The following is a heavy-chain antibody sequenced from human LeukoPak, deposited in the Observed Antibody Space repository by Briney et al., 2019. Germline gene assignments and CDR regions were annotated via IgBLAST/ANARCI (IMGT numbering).Heavy chain of an antibody. V-gene: IGHV3-23*01. Sequence: PGGSLRLSCAAPGFTFSTFPMSRVRQAPGKGLEWVSGIGASGGSTYYADSVKGRFTISRDNSKNTLYLQMNSLRAEDTAIYYCAKVYGSRGYWGQGTLVTVSS. CDR2: IGASGGST. D-gene: IGHD3-10*01. CDR3: AKVYGSRGY. J-gene: IGHJ4*02. CDR1: GFTFSTFP.